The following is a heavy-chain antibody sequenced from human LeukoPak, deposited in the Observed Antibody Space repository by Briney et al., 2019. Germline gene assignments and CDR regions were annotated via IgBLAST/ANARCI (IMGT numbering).Heavy chain of an antibody. D-gene: IGHD2-2*01. V-gene: IGHV3-15*01. CDR1: GFTFSNAW. Sequence: PGGSLRLSCAASGFTFSNAWMSWVRQAPGKGLEWVGRIKSKTDGGTTDYAAPVKGRFTISRDDSKNTLYLQMNSLKTEDTAVYYCTTDRVRRARYQPLRSSDYFDYWGQGTLVTVSS. CDR3: TTDRVRRARYQPLRSSDYFDY. CDR2: IKSKTDGGTT. J-gene: IGHJ4*02.